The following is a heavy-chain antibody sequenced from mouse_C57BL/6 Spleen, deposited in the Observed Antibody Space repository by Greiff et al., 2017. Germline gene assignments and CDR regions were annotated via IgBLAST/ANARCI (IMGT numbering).Heavy chain of an antibody. J-gene: IGHJ2*01. CDR1: GYTFTDYY. CDR3: ARRITTVVARYFDY. Sequence: VKLMESGPELVKPGASVKISCKASGYTFTDYYINWVKQRPGQGLEWIGWIFPGSGSTYYNEKFKGKATLTVDKSSSTAYMLLSSLTSEDSAVYFCARRITTVVARYFDYWGQGTTLTVSS. CDR2: IFPGSGST. V-gene: IGHV1-75*01. D-gene: IGHD1-1*01.